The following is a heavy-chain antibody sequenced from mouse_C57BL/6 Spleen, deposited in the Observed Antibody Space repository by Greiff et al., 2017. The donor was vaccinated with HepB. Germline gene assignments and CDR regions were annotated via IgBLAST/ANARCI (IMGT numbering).Heavy chain of an antibody. CDR2: IYPGDGDT. CDR1: GYAFSSSW. J-gene: IGHJ3*01. D-gene: IGHD1-1*01. Sequence: VQLQQSGPELVKPGASVKISCKASGYAFSSSWMNWVKQRPGKGLEWIGRIYPGDGDTNYNGKFKGKATLTADKSSSTAYMQLSSLTSEDSAVYFCARTPSTTVPLAYWGQGTLVTVSA. CDR3: ARTPSTTVPLAY. V-gene: IGHV1-82*01.